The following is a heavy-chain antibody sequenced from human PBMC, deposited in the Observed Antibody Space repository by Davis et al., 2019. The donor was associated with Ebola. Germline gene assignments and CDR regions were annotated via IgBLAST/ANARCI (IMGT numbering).Heavy chain of an antibody. CDR3: ARGWGNWGLRDYYFDY. CDR2: IYYSGST. Sequence: PGGSLRLSCTVSGYSISSGYYWGWIRQPPGKGLEWIGYIYYSGSTNYNPSLKSRVTISVDTSKNQFSLKLSSVTAADTAVYYCARGWGNWGLRDYYFDYWGQGTLVTVSS. V-gene: IGHV4-38-2*02. CDR1: GYSISSGYY. J-gene: IGHJ4*02. D-gene: IGHD7-27*01.